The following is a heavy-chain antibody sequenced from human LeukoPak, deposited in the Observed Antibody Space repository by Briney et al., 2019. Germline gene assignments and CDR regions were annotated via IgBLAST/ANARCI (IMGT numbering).Heavy chain of an antibody. CDR2: INPSGGST. CDR3: ARESTDYYDSSGYYLY. CDR1: GYTFTSYY. Sequence: EASVKVSCKASGYTFTSYYMHWVRQAPGQGLEWMGIINPSGGSTSYAQKFQGRVTMTRDTSTSTVYMELSSLRSEDTAVYYCARESTDYYDSSGYYLYWGQGTLVTVSS. J-gene: IGHJ4*02. D-gene: IGHD3-22*01. V-gene: IGHV1-46*01.